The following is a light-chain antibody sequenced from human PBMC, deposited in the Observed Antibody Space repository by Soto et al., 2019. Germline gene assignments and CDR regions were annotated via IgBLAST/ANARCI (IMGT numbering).Light chain of an antibody. Sequence: DIQMTQSPSTLSASVGDRVTITCRASQSISSWLAWNQQKPGKAPKLLIYKASSLQSGVPSRFSGSGSGTEFTLTINSLQPDDFATYYCQQYYSYSTFGQGTKVEIK. CDR2: KAS. CDR3: QQYYSYST. J-gene: IGKJ1*01. V-gene: IGKV1-5*03. CDR1: QSISSW.